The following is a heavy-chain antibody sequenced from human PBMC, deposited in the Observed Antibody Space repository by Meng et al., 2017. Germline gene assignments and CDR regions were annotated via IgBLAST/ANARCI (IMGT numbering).Heavy chain of an antibody. D-gene: IGHD3-10*01. CDR1: GFTFTSSA. CDR3: AAGVMVRGAGSMDV. V-gene: IGHV1-58*01. J-gene: IGHJ6*02. Sequence: SVQVSCKASGFTFTSSAVQWVRQARGQRLEWIGWIVVGSGNTNYAQKFQERVTITRDMSTSTAYMELSSLRSEDTAVYYCAAGVMVRGAGSMDVWGQGTTVTVSS. CDR2: IVVGSGNT.